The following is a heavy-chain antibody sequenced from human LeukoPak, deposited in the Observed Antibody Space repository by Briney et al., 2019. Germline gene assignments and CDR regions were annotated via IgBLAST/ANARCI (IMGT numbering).Heavy chain of an antibody. CDR1: GFTFSSYA. CDR3: ARGGSRRDGYVDY. V-gene: IGHV3-23*01. J-gene: IGHJ4*02. Sequence: PGGSLRLSCAASGFTFSSYAMSWVRQAPGKGLEWASAISGSGGSTYYADSVKGRFTISRDNSKNTLYLQMNSLRAEDTAVYYCARGGSRRDGYVDYWGQGTLVTVSS. D-gene: IGHD5-24*01. CDR2: ISGSGGST.